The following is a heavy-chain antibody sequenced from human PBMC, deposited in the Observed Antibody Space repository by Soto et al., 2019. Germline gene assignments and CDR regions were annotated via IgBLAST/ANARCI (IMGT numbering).Heavy chain of an antibody. J-gene: IGHJ4*02. CDR3: AKDRVYCSGGSCYQGYYFDY. CDR2: ISGSGGST. D-gene: IGHD2-15*01. CDR1: GFTFSSYA. V-gene: IGHV3-23*01. Sequence: GGSLRLSCAASGFTFSSYAMSWVRQAPGKGLEWVSAISGSGGSTYYADSVKGRFTISRDSSKNTLYLQMNSLRAEDTAVYYCAKDRVYCSGGSCYQGYYFDYWGQGTLVTVSS.